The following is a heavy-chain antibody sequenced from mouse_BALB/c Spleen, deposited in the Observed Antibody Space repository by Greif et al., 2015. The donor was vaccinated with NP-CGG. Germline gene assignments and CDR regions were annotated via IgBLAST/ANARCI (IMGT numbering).Heavy chain of an antibody. V-gene: IGHV2-6-7*01. CDR3: ARTYGNSWFAY. Sequence: VKLMESGPGLVAPSQSLSITCTVSGFSLTGYGVNWVRQPPGKGLEWLGMIWGDGSTDYNSALKSRLSISKDNSKSQVLLKMNSLQTDDTARYYCARTYGNSWFAYWGQGTLVTVSA. D-gene: IGHD2-1*01. J-gene: IGHJ3*01. CDR2: IWGDGST. CDR1: GFSLTGYG.